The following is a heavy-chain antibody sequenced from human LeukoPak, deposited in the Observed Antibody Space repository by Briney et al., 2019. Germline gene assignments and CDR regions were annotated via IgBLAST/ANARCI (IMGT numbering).Heavy chain of an antibody. CDR1: GFTFSNAW. CDR2: IKSKTDGGTT. V-gene: IGHV3-15*01. J-gene: IGHJ4*02. CDR3: TTDPIAVAGSY. D-gene: IGHD6-19*01. Sequence: GGSLRLSCATSGFTFSNAWMSWVRQAPGKGLEWVGRIKSKTDGGTTDYAAPVKGRFTISRDDSRNTLYLQMSILKTEDTAVYYCTTDPIAVAGSYWGQGTLVTVSS.